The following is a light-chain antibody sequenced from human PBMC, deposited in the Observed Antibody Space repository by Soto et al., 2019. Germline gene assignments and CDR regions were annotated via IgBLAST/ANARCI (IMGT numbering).Light chain of an antibody. V-gene: IGLV2-14*03. CDR3: SSYTSTMTNV. CDR1: SSDVGGFNS. Sequence: QSALTQPASVSGAPEQPITISFTGTSSDVGGFNSVSWYQLRPGTAPKLILYDVVDRPSGVSYRFSGSQSGNTASLTISGLQAADEADYFCSSYTSTMTNVFGSGTRSPS. J-gene: IGLJ1*01. CDR2: DVV.